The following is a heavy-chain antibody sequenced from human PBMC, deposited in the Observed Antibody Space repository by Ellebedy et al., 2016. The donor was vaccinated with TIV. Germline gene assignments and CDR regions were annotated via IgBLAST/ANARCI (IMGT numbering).Heavy chain of an antibody. CDR1: GFTFSSYW. Sequence: PGGSLRLSCAASGFTFSSYWMSWVRQAPGKGLEWVANIKQDGSNKYYADSVKGRFTISRDNSKNTLYLQMNSLRAEDTAVYYCARDQGLERGWFDPWGQGTLVTVSS. D-gene: IGHD1-1*01. CDR3: ARDQGLERGWFDP. J-gene: IGHJ5*02. CDR2: IKQDGSNK. V-gene: IGHV3-7*01.